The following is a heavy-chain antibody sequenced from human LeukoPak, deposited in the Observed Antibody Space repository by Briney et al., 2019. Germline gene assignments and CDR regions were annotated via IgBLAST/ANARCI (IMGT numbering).Heavy chain of an antibody. CDR1: GFTFDDYG. CDR3: AELGITMIGGV. Sequence: GGSLRLPCAASGFTFDDYGMNWVRQAPGKGLEWVSYISSSGSTIYYADSVKGRFTISRDNAKNSLYLQMNSLRAEDTAVYYCAELGITMIGGVWGKGTTVTISS. D-gene: IGHD3-10*02. J-gene: IGHJ6*04. CDR2: ISSSGSTI. V-gene: IGHV3-48*03.